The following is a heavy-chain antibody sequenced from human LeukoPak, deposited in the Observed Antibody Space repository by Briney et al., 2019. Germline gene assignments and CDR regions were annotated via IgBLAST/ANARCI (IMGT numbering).Heavy chain of an antibody. CDR3: ARVALYALDV. Sequence: GGSLRLSCAAPGFTFSSYWMNWARQAPGKGLEWVASINHNGNVNYYVDSVKGRFTISRDNAKNSLYLQMSNLRAEDTAVCYCARVALYALDVWGQGTVVTVSS. J-gene: IGHJ3*01. CDR2: INHNGNVN. V-gene: IGHV3-7*03. CDR1: GFTFSSYW. D-gene: IGHD3-16*01.